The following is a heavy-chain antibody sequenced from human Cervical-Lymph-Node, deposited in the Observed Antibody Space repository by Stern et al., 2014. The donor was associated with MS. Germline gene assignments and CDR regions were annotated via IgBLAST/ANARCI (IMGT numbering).Heavy chain of an antibody. CDR1: GYTFTNYW. D-gene: IGHD5-18*01. J-gene: IGHJ4*02. CDR3: ARRGAVDTTIVTEDY. V-gene: IGHV5-51*03. CDR2: IYPGDSDT. Sequence: EMQLVESGAEVKKPGESLKISCNGSGYTFTNYWIGWVRQMPGKGLEWMGIIYPGDSDTRYSPSFQGQVTISADKSISTAYLQWRSLKASDSAVYYCARRGAVDTTIVTEDYWGQGTLVTVSS.